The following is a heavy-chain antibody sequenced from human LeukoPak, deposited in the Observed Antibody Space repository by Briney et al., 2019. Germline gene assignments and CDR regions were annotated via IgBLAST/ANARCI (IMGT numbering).Heavy chain of an antibody. CDR1: GFTFISYW. V-gene: IGHV3-7*01. D-gene: IGHD3-3*01. J-gene: IGHJ6*03. Sequence: GGSLRLSCAASGFTFISYWMSWVRQAPGKGLEWVANIKQDGSEKYYVDSVKGRFTISRDNAKNSLYLQMNSLRAEDTAVYYCARVSDFWSGYGYYYYMDVWGKGTTVTVSS. CDR3: ARVSDFWSGYGYYYYMDV. CDR2: IKQDGSEK.